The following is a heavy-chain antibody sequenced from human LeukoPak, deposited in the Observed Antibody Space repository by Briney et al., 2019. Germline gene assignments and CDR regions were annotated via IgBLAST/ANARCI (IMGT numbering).Heavy chain of an antibody. CDR1: GYTFTGYY. J-gene: IGHJ6*03. D-gene: IGHD3-10*01. V-gene: IGHV1-2*02. Sequence: GASVKVSCKASGYTFTGYYMHWVRQAPGQGLEWMGWINPNSGGTNYAQKFQGRVTMTRDTSISTAYMELNRLRSDDTAVYYCARDPRTMVRGVPPYYYTDVWGKGTTVTISS. CDR3: ARDPRTMVRGVPPYYYTDV. CDR2: INPNSGGT.